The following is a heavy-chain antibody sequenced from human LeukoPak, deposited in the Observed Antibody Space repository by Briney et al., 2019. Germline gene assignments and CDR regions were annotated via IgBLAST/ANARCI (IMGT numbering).Heavy chain of an antibody. CDR3: AGAEPDAFDI. D-gene: IGHD1-14*01. Sequence: SVKVSCKASGGTFSSYAISWVRQAPGQGLEWMGRIIPIFGTANYAQKFQGRVTITTDESASTAYMELSSQRSEDTAVYYCAGAEPDAFDIWGQGTMVTVSS. CDR1: GGTFSSYA. J-gene: IGHJ3*02. V-gene: IGHV1-69*05. CDR2: IIPIFGTA.